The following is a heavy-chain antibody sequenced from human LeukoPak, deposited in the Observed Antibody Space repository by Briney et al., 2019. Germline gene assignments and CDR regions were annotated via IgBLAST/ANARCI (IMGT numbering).Heavy chain of an antibody. J-gene: IGHJ4*02. D-gene: IGHD3-3*01. V-gene: IGHV3-53*01. Sequence: GGSLRLSCAAYGFTVNNNYMTWVRQAPGKGLDWVSVIDSDGNTYYADSVMGRFSISRDNSKNMVFLQMNSLRAEDTAVYYCARGLHDLWRGHMGYWGQGTLVTVSS. CDR2: IDSDGNT. CDR3: ARGLHDLWRGHMGY. CDR1: GFTVNNNY.